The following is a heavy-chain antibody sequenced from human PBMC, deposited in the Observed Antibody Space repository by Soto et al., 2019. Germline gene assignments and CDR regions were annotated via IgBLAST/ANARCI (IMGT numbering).Heavy chain of an antibody. D-gene: IGHD4-17*01. CDR1: GFTFSGSA. CDR3: TSPTVTCTY. V-gene: IGHV3-73*01. J-gene: IGHJ4*02. CDR2: IRSKANSYAT. Sequence: GGSLRLSCAASGFTFSGSAMHWVRQASGKGLEWVGRIRSKANSYATAYAASVKGRFTISRDDSKNTAYLQMNSLKTEDTAVYYCTSPTVTCTYWGQGTLVTVSS.